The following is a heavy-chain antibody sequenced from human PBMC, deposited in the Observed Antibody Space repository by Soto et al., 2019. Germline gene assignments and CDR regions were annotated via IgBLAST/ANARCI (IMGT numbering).Heavy chain of an antibody. D-gene: IGHD3-3*01. V-gene: IGHV1-24*01. J-gene: IGHJ3*02. CDR3: ALTRITIFGVVRNAFDI. CDR1: GYTLTELS. CDR2: SDPEDGET. Sequence: GASVKVSCKVSGYTLTELSMHWVRQAPGKGLEWMGGSDPEDGETIYAQKFQGRVTMTEDTSTDTAYMELSSLRSEDTAVYYCALTRITIFGVVRNAFDIWGQGTMVTVSS.